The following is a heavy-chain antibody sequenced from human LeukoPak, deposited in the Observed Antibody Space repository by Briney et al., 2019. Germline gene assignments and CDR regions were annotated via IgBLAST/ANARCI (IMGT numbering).Heavy chain of an antibody. V-gene: IGHV4-59*12. CDR2: IYYSGST. J-gene: IGHJ4*02. CDR3: ARGRASNY. Sequence: GSLRLSCAASGFTFSSYAMSWVRQAPGKGLEWIGYIYYSGSTNYNPSLKSRVTISVDTSKNQFSLKLSSVTAADTAVYYCARGRASNYWGQGTLVTVSS. CDR1: GFTFSSYA.